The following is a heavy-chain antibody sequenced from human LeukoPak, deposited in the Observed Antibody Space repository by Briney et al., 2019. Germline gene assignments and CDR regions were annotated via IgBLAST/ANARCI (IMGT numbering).Heavy chain of an antibody. J-gene: IGHJ4*02. Sequence: GGSLRLSCAASGFTFSSYGMHWVRQAPGKGLEWVAVISYDGSNKYYADSVKGRFTISRDNSKNTLYLQMNSLRAEDTAVYYCAKDGMRTRVVVVTTFDYWGQGTLVTVSS. CDR2: ISYDGSNK. D-gene: IGHD3-22*01. CDR3: AKDGMRTRVVVVTTFDY. CDR1: GFTFSSYG. V-gene: IGHV3-30*18.